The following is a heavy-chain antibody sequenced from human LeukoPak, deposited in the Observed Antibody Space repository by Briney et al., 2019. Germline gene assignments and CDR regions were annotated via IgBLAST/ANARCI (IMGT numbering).Heavy chain of an antibody. V-gene: IGHV4-61*02. CDR2: IYTSGST. D-gene: IGHD5-18*01. J-gene: IGHJ4*02. CDR1: GGSISSGSYY. Sequence: SQTLSLTCTVSGGSISSGSYYWSWIRQPAGKGLEWIGRIYTSGSTNYNPSLKSRVTISVDTSKNQFSLKLSSVTAADTAVYYCAREERAMDYFDYWGQGTLVTVSS. CDR3: AREERAMDYFDY.